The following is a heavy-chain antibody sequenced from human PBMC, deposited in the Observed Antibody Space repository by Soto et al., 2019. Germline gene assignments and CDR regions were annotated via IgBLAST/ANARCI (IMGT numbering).Heavy chain of an antibody. Sequence: EVHLVESGGGVVQPGGSLRLSCTASGFTFNTHWMHWVRQAPGKGLVCVSRIYFDGITTNYADSVKGRLTVSRDNAKNTVYLHVNTLRDEDTAVYYCARGGAMGVDYWGQGTLVTVSS. D-gene: IGHD1-26*01. CDR1: GFTFNTHW. CDR2: IYFDGITT. V-gene: IGHV3-74*01. CDR3: ARGGAMGVDY. J-gene: IGHJ4*02.